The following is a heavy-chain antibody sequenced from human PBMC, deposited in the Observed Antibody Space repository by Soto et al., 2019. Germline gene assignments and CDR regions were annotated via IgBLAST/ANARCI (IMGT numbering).Heavy chain of an antibody. D-gene: IGHD5-18*01. J-gene: IGHJ5*02. Sequence: AGGSLRLSCAASGFTLSSYAMSWVRQAPGKGLEWVSGISGSGDSTYYADSVKGRFTISRDNSKNTLYLQMNSLRDEDTAVYYCALGYSYAPFDPWGQGTLVTVSS. CDR2: ISGSGDST. CDR1: GFTLSSYA. V-gene: IGHV3-23*01. CDR3: ALGYSYAPFDP.